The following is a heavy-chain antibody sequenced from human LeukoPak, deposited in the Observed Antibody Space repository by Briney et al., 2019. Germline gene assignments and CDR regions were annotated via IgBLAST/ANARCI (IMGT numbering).Heavy chain of an antibody. CDR2: ISGSGSTI. CDR1: GFTFSDYY. D-gene: IGHD1-26*01. V-gene: IGHV3-11*04. Sequence: GGSLRLSCAASGFTFSDYYMSWIRQAPGKGLEWVSHISGSGSTIYYTDSAKGRFTISRDNAKNSLYLQMNSLRAEDTAVYYCARKWGGDPFDYWGQGTLVTVSS. CDR3: ARKWGGDPFDY. J-gene: IGHJ4*02.